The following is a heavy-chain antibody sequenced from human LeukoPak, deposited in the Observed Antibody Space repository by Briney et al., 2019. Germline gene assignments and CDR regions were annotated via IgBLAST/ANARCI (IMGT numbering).Heavy chain of an antibody. V-gene: IGHV3-9*01. CDR3: AKSSGSYEFRAIDY. CDR2: DIWNSGSI. CDR1: GFICDGYY. Sequence: GRSLRISTAAGGFICDGYYMQWVRQPPARAWVEGYGDIWNSGSIGYAESVKSRVTISGDDAKNSLYLEMNGVTAEDTAVYYCAKSSGSYEFRAIDYWGQGTLVTVSS. J-gene: IGHJ4*02. D-gene: IGHD1-26*01.